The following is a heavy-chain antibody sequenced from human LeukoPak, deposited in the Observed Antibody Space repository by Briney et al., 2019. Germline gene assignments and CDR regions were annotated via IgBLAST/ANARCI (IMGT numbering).Heavy chain of an antibody. CDR3: ARDTKGGYFDL. Sequence: GGSLRLSCAASGFTFNTYWTSWVRQAPGKGLEWLANIKEDGTRDYYVESVKGRFTISKDNAKTSLYLQLSSLRAEDTAVYYCARDTKGGYFDLWGQGTLVTVFS. CDR1: GFTFNTYW. J-gene: IGHJ4*02. CDR2: IKEDGTRD. V-gene: IGHV3-7*01.